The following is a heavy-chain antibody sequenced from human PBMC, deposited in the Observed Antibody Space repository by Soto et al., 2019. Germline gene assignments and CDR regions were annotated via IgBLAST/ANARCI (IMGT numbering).Heavy chain of an antibody. CDR1: GGTFSIYA. CDR2: IIPIFGTA. CDR3: ARDENYYYYGMDV. J-gene: IGHJ6*02. V-gene: IGHV1-69*13. Sequence: GASVKVSCKASGGTFSIYAISWVRQAPGQGLEWMGGIIPIFGTANYAQKFQGRVTITADESTSTAYMELSSLRSEDTAVYYCARDENYYYYGMDVWGQGTTVTVS.